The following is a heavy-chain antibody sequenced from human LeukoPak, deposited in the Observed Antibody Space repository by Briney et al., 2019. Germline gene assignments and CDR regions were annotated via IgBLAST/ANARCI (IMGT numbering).Heavy chain of an antibody. CDR2: ISGSGGST. V-gene: IGHV3-23*01. CDR3: AKRSAVVVITPSYFDY. Sequence: GGSLRLSCAASGFRFSSYAMSWVRQAPGKGLEWVSAISGSGGSTYYADSVKGRFTISRDNSKNTLYLQVNSLRAEDTAVYYCAKRSAVVVITPSYFDYWGQGTLVTVSS. J-gene: IGHJ4*02. D-gene: IGHD3-22*01. CDR1: GFRFSSYA.